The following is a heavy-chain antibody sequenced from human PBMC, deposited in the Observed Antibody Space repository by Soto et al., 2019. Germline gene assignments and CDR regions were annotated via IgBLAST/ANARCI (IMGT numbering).Heavy chain of an antibody. J-gene: IGHJ5*02. CDR1: GGSFSGYY. CDR3: ARVVGSSSRTFDP. V-gene: IGHV4-34*01. CDR2: INHSGST. Sequence: QVQLQQWGAGLLKPSETLSLTCAVYGGSFSGYYWSWIRQPPGKGLEWIGEINHSGSTNYNPSLKSRVTLSVDTSKNQFSRKLRSVTAADTAVYYCARVVGSSSRTFDPWGQGTLVTVSS. D-gene: IGHD6-13*01.